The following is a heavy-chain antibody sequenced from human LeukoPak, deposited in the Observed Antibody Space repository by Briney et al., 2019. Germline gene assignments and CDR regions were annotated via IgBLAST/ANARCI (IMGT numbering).Heavy chain of an antibody. D-gene: IGHD6-13*01. Sequence: SQTLSLTCTVSGASISSGLYYWNWFRQPAGKGLEWIGRIYNSGSTNYNPSLKSRVTISVATAKNQFSLKLNSVTATDSAVYYCASSNWLRDANFDNWGQGTLVTVSS. CDR2: IYNSGST. J-gene: IGHJ4*02. V-gene: IGHV4-61*02. CDR1: GASISSGLYY. CDR3: ASSNWLRDANFDN.